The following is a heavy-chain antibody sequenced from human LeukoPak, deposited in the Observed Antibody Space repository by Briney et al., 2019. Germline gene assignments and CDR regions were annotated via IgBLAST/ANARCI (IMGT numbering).Heavy chain of an antibody. CDR3: ARGLSLSTSIYMVRGVWFDP. D-gene: IGHD3-10*01. Sequence: PSETLSLTCTVSGGSISSGGYYWSWIRQPPGKGLEWIGEINHSGSTNYNPSLKSRVTISVDTSKNQFSLKLSSVTAADTAVYYCARGLSLSTSIYMVRGVWFDPWDQGTLVTVSS. V-gene: IGHV4-39*07. CDR1: GGSISSGGYY. CDR2: INHSGST. J-gene: IGHJ5*02.